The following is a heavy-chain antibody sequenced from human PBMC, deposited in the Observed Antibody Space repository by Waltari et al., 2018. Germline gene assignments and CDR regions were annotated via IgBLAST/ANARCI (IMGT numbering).Heavy chain of an antibody. D-gene: IGHD2-2*01. J-gene: IGHJ5*02. Sequence: QITLKESGPTLVKPTQTLTLTCTFSGFSLSTSGVGVGWIRLRPGKDLAWLGLINWNDDNGYSASLKSRLSITKDTSNNHVKLTMTIMDPVDTATYCRAHYCSSTSWDWFDHWSQRTLVTVAS. V-gene: IGHV2-5*01. CDR2: INWNDDN. CDR1: GFSLSTSGVG. CDR3: AHYCSSTSWDWFDH.